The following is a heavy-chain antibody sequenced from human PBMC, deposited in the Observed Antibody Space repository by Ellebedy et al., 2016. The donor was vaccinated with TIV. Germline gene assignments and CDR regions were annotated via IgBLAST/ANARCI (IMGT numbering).Heavy chain of an antibody. CDR3: ARGRFQDVDLGHWYFDL. V-gene: IGHV4-34*01. Sequence: GSLRLSCAVNGGSFSGHSWSWIRQPPGKGLEWIGEVNHRGSTSYNRSLRSRVTISIDTSNYQFSLRLSAVTAADTAVYYCARGRFQDVDLGHWYFDLWGRGTLVTVSS. CDR2: VNHRGST. J-gene: IGHJ2*01. CDR1: GGSFSGHS.